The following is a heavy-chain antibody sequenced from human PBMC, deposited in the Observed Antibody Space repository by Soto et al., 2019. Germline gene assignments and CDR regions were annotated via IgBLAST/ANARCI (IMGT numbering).Heavy chain of an antibody. CDR2: LYYSGST. CDR3: AREGDYCSGGSCYRWFDP. D-gene: IGHD2-15*01. CDR1: GGSISSGGYY. J-gene: IGHJ5*02. V-gene: IGHV4-31*03. Sequence: QVQLQESGPGLVKPSQTLSLTCTVSGGSISSGGYYWSWIRQHPGKGLEWIGYLYYSGSTYYNPSLKTRLTISLDASKNQFSLKLSSVTAADTAVYYCAREGDYCSGGSCYRWFDPWGQGTLVTVSS.